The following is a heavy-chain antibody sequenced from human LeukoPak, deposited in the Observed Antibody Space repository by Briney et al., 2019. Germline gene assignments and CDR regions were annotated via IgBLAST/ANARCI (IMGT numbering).Heavy chain of an antibody. CDR2: ISSSSSYI. CDR1: GFTFSSYS. J-gene: IGHJ5*02. V-gene: IGHV3-21*01. D-gene: IGHD2-2*01. Sequence: GGSLRLSCAASGFTFSSYSMNWVRQAPGKGLEWASSISSSSSYIYYADSVKGRFTISRDNAKNSLYLQMNSLRAEDTAVYYCARARYCSSTSCQNNWFDPWGQGTLVTVSS. CDR3: ARARYCSSTSCQNNWFDP.